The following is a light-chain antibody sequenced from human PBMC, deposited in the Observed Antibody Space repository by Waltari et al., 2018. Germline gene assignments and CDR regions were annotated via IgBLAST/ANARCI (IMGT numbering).Light chain of an antibody. CDR2: EVN. CDR3: FSYVDSSTSV. J-gene: IGLJ2*01. CDR1: SSGVWSYNL. Sequence: QSALTQPASVSGSPGQSITISCTGTSSGVWSYNLVSWYQQHPGKAPKLMIYEVNKRPSGVSILFPGSKPATTASLTISGLQAEDEADYYCFSYVDSSTSVCGGGTKLTVL. V-gene: IGLV2-23*02.